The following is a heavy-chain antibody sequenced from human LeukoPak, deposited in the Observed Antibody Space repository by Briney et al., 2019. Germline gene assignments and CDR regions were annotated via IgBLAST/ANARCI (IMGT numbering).Heavy chain of an antibody. V-gene: IGHV3-48*04. D-gene: IGHD3-3*01. J-gene: IGHJ4*02. CDR2: ISSSSSCTI. Sequence: GGSLRLSCAASGFTFSSYSMNWVRQAPGKGLEGVAYISSSSSCTIYYADSVKGRFTISRDNAKNSLYLQMNSLRAEDTAVYYCAKEGYDFWSGYYATYFDYWGQGTLVTVSS. CDR1: GFTFSSYS. CDR3: AKEGYDFWSGYYATYFDY.